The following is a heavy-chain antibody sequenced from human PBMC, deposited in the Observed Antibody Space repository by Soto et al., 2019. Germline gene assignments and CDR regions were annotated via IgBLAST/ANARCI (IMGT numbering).Heavy chain of an antibody. CDR2: ISGSGAST. D-gene: IGHD3-9*01. CDR3: AHFDWFIDY. V-gene: IGHV3-23*01. J-gene: IGHJ4*02. CDR1: GFNFRSYA. Sequence: PGGSLRLSCAASGFNFRSYAMSWVRQAPGKGLEWVSAISGSGASTYYADSVKGRFTISRDNSKNTLYLQMNSLRAEDTAVYYCAHFDWFIDYWGRGTLVTVSS.